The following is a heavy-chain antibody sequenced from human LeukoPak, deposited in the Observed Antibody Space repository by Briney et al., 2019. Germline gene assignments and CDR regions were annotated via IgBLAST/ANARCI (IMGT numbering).Heavy chain of an antibody. V-gene: IGHV4-30-2*01. Sequence: SETLSLTCAVSGGSISSGGYSWSWIRQPPGKGLEWIGYIYHSGSTYYNPSLKSRVTISVDRSKNQFSLKLSSVTAADTAVYYCARGRRRMATIGGFDYWGQGTLVTVSS. D-gene: IGHD5-24*01. CDR1: GGSISSGGYS. CDR2: IYHSGST. CDR3: ARGRRRMATIGGFDY. J-gene: IGHJ4*02.